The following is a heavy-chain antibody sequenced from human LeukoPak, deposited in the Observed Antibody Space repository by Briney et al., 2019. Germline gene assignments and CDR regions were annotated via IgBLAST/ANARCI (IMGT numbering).Heavy chain of an antibody. Sequence: GGSLRLSCAASGFTFDDYAMHWVRQAPGKGLEWVSGISWNSGSIGYADSVKGRFTISRDNAKNSLYLQMNSLRAEDTALYYCAKGGRGDFLYYYYGMDVWGQGTTVTVSS. D-gene: IGHD2-21*02. CDR2: ISWNSGSI. V-gene: IGHV3-9*01. CDR3: AKGGRGDFLYYYYGMDV. J-gene: IGHJ6*02. CDR1: GFTFDDYA.